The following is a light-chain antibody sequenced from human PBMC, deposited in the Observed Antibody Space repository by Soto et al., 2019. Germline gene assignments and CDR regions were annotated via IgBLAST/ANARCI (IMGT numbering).Light chain of an antibody. CDR2: EVS. Sequence: QSVLTQPPSASGSPGQSVTISCTGTRSDVGGYDYVSWYQQHPGKAPKLMIFEVSKRPSGVPDRFSGSKSGNTASLTVSGLQAEDEADYYCSSYAGSNILVFGGGTKLTVL. J-gene: IGLJ2*01. V-gene: IGLV2-8*01. CDR1: RSDVGGYDY. CDR3: SSYAGSNILV.